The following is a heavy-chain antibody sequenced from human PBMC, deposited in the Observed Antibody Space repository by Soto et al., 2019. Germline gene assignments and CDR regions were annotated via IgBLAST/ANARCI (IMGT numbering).Heavy chain of an antibody. CDR2: IYYSGST. D-gene: IGHD3-22*01. V-gene: IGHV4-30-4*01. J-gene: IGHJ4*02. Sequence: SETLSLTCTVSGGSISSGDYYWSWIRQPPGKGLEWIGYIYYSGSTYYNPSLKSRVTISVDTSKNQFSLKLSSVTAADTAVYYCARATINYYDSSGPTDFDYWGQGTLVTVSS. CDR1: GGSISSGDYY. CDR3: ARATINYYDSSGPTDFDY.